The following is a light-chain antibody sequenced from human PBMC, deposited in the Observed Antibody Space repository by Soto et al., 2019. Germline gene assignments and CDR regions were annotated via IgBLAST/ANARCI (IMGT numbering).Light chain of an antibody. J-gene: IGLJ1*01. CDR2: DVA. V-gene: IGLV2-14*03. CDR1: SSDVGGSNF. CDR3: VSFTSSTTYV. Sequence: QSALTQPASVSASPGQSITISCTGTSSDVGGSNFVSWYQQHPGKPPKLIIYDVATRPSGVSNRFSGSKSGSTAYLIISRLQTEDEADYYCVSFTSSTTYVFGSGTKLTVL.